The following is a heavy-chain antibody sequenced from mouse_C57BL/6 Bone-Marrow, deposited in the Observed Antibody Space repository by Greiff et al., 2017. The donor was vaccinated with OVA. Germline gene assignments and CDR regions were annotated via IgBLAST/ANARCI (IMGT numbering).Heavy chain of an antibody. D-gene: IGHD3-1*01. V-gene: IGHV10-1*01. J-gene: IGHJ3*01. CDR1: GFSFNTYA. CDR3: VRRALFFAY. Sequence: GGGLVQPKGSLKLSCAASGFSFNTYAMNWVRQAPGKGLEWVARIRSKSNNYATYYADSVKDRFTISRDDSESMLYLQMNNLKTEDTAMYYCVRRALFFAYWGQGTLVTVSA. CDR2: IRSKSNNYAT.